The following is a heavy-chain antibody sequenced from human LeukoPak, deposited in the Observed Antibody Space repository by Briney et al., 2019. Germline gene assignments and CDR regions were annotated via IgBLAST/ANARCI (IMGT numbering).Heavy chain of an antibody. CDR2: ISGSGSHT. CDR3: AKERVSSGMMEGVLHM. V-gene: IGHV3-23*01. Sequence: GGSLRLSCAASGFTFNSYAMNWVRQAPGKGLEWVSSISGSGSHTYYADSVQGRFTVSRDNSKNTVNLHLNTVRAEDTAVYYCAKERVSSGMMEGVLHMWGQGITVSVSS. D-gene: IGHD2-8*01. J-gene: IGHJ3*02. CDR1: GFTFNSYA.